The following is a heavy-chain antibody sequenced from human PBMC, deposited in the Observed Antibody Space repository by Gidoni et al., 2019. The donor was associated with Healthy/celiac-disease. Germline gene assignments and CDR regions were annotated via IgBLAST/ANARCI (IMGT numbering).Heavy chain of an antibody. CDR2: IYYSGST. CDR1: GGSISIYY. CDR3: ARHNNKWELLYFQH. Sequence: QVQLLGSGPGLVKPAETLSLTCTVSGGSISIYYWSWIRQPPGKGLEWIGYIYYSGSTNYNPSLKSRVTISVDTSKNQFSLKLSSVTAADTAVYYCARHNNKWELLYFQHWGQGTLVTVSS. D-gene: IGHD1-26*01. V-gene: IGHV4-59*01. J-gene: IGHJ1*01.